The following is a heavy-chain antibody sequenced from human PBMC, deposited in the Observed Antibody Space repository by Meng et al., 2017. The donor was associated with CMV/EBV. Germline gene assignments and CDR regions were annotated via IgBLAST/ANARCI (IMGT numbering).Heavy chain of an antibody. Sequence: ASVKVSCKASGYTFTSYYMHWVRQAPGQGLEWMRIINPSGGSTSYAQKFQGRVTMTRDTSTSTVYMELSSLRSEDTAVYYCARGDIVVVPAAIRKSFDPWGQGTLVTVSS. D-gene: IGHD2-2*01. V-gene: IGHV1-46*01. J-gene: IGHJ5*02. CDR2: INPSGGST. CDR3: ARGDIVVVPAAIRKSFDP. CDR1: GYTFTSYY.